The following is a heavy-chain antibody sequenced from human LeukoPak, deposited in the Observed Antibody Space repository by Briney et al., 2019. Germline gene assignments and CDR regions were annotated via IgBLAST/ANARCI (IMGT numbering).Heavy chain of an antibody. CDR2: INHSGST. V-gene: IGHV4-34*01. J-gene: IGHJ5*02. D-gene: IGHD5-12*01. CDR1: GGSFSGYY. Sequence: NASETLSHTCAVYGGSFSGYYWSWIRQPPGKGLEWIGEINHSGSTNYNPSLKSRVTISVDTSKNQFSLKLSSVTAADTAVYYCARGGGGYDFNWFDPWGQGTLVTVSS. CDR3: ARGGGGYDFNWFDP.